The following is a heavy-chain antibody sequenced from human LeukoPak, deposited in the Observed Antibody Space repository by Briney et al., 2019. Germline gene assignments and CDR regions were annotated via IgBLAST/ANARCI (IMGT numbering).Heavy chain of an antibody. CDR3: ASLGCSSTSCYASDGKNWLDP. CDR1: GFTFSSYS. J-gene: IGHJ5*02. Sequence: GGSLRLSCAASGFTFSSYSMNWVRQAPGKGLEWVSSISSSSSYIYYADSVKGRFTISRDNAKNSLYLQMNSLRAEDTAVYYCASLGCSSTSCYASDGKNWLDPWGQGTLVTVSS. CDR2: ISSSSSYI. D-gene: IGHD2-2*01. V-gene: IGHV3-21*01.